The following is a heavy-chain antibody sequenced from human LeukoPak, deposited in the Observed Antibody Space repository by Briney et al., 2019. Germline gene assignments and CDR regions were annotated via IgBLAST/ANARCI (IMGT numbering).Heavy chain of an antibody. J-gene: IGHJ4*02. D-gene: IGHD6-6*01. CDR2: ISSSSSYI. CDR3: ARDYSSSSLVGNAIPDAVDY. V-gene: IGHV3-21*01. Sequence: PGGSLRLSCAASGFTFSSYSMNWVRQAPGKGLEWVSSISSSSSYIYYADSVKGRFTISRDNAKNSLYLQMNSLRAEDTAVYYCARDYSSSSLVGNAIPDAVDYWGQGTLVTVSS. CDR1: GFTFSSYS.